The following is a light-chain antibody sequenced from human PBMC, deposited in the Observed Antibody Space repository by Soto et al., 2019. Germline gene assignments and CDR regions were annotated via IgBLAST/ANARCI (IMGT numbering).Light chain of an antibody. CDR3: LLSYSGALVV. Sequence: QTVVTQEPSLTVSPGGTVTLTCGSSTGAVTSSHYPYWFQQKPGQAPRTLIYDTSNKHSWTPARFSGSLLGGKAALTLSGAQPEDEAEYYCLLSYSGALVVFGGGTKVTVL. V-gene: IGLV7-46*01. CDR1: TGAVTSSHY. CDR2: DTS. J-gene: IGLJ2*01.